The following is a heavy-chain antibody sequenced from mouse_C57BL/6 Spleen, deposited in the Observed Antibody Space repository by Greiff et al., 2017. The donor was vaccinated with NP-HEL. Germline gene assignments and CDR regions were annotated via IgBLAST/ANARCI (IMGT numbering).Heavy chain of an antibody. J-gene: IGHJ4*01. D-gene: IGHD2-4*01. V-gene: IGHV1-59*01. CDR1: GYTFTSYW. CDR2: IDPSDSYT. CDR3: ARSNDFSYAMDY. Sequence: VQLQQPGAELVRPGTSVKLSCKASGYTFTSYWMHWVKQRPGQGLEWIGVIDPSDSYTNYNQKFKGKATLTVDTSSSTAYMQLSSLTSEDSAVYYCARSNDFSYAMDYWGQGTSVTVSS.